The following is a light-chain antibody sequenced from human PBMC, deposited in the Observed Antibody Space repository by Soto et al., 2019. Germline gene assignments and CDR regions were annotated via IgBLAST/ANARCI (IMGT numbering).Light chain of an antibody. CDR1: QDVRTW. CDR3: HQYGTSPET. V-gene: IGKV1-12*01. CDR2: AAT. J-gene: IGKJ1*01. Sequence: IQMTQFPSSVSASVGDRVTITCRASQDVRTWLAWYQQRPGKAPKVLIHAATILQSGVPSRFSGSGAGTDFTLTISRLEPEDFAVYYCHQYGTSPETFGQGTKVEIK.